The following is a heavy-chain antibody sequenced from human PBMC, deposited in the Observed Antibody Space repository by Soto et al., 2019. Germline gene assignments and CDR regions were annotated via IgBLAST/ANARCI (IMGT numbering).Heavy chain of an antibody. CDR2: ISAYNGNT. J-gene: IGHJ4*02. CDR3: ASASPPADY. V-gene: IGHV1-18*01. Sequence: QVQLVQSGAEVKKPGASVKVSCKASGYTFTSYGISWVRQAPGQGLEWMGWISAYNGNTKYAQKLQGRVTLTTDTSTSTAYRELRSVRSEDTAVYYCASASPPADYWGQGTLVTVSS. CDR1: GYTFTSYG.